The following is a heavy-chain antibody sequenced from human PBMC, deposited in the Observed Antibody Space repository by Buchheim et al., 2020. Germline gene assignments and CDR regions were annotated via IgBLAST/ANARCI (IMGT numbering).Heavy chain of an antibody. CDR2: ISYDGSNK. CDR3: AKGRWLRVSYLDY. J-gene: IGHJ4*02. Sequence: QVQLVESGGGVVQPGRSLRLSCAASGFTFSSYGMHWVRQAPGKGLEWVAVISYDGSNKDYADSVKGRFTISRDNSKNTLYLQMNSLRAEDTAVYYCAKGRWLRVSYLDYWGQGTL. V-gene: IGHV3-30*18. CDR1: GFTFSSYG. D-gene: IGHD5-24*01.